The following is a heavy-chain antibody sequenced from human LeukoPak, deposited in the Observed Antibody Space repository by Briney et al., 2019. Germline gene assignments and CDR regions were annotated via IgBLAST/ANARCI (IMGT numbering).Heavy chain of an antibody. CDR3: ASDDFWSGYESDAFDI. Sequence: GGSLRLSCAASGFTFSSYEMNWVRQAPGKGLEWVSYISSSGSTIYYADSVKGRFTISRDNAKNSLYLQMNSLRAEDTAVYYCASDDFWSGYESDAFDIWGQGTMVTVSS. CDR1: GFTFSSYE. D-gene: IGHD3-3*01. CDR2: ISSSGSTI. J-gene: IGHJ3*02. V-gene: IGHV3-48*03.